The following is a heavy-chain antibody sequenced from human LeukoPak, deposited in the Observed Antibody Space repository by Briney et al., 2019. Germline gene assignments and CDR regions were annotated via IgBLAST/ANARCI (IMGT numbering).Heavy chain of an antibody. Sequence: GGSLRLSCAASGFTFSSYEMNWVRQAPGKGLEWVSCISSSSDTIYYADSVKGRFTISRDNAKNSLYLQMSSLRAEDTAVYYCARDPYYDSSGPDYFDYWGQGTLVTVSS. J-gene: IGHJ4*02. CDR2: ISSSSDTI. V-gene: IGHV3-48*03. CDR1: GFTFSSYE. CDR3: ARDPYYDSSGPDYFDY. D-gene: IGHD3-22*01.